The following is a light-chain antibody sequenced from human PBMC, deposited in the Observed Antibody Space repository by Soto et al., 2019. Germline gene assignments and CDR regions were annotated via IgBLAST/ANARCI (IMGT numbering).Light chain of an antibody. CDR3: EKYYNAPET. V-gene: IGKV1-27*01. J-gene: IGKJ1*01. CDR2: DAS. Sequence: DIQMTQSPSSLSASVGDRVTITCRASQGIGNYLAWYQQKTGKVPKNLIYDASTLQSGVPSRFSGSGSGTDFTLSIRSLQPEDGATYYCEKYYNAPETFGEGTKVYIK. CDR1: QGIGNY.